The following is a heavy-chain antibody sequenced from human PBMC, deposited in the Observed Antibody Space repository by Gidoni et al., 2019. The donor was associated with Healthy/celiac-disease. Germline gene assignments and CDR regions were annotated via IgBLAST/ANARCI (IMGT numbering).Heavy chain of an antibody. D-gene: IGHD3-16*01. Sequence: QVQLVESGGGVVQPGRSLRLSCAASGFTFSSYGMHWVRQAPGKGLGGVAVIWYDGSNKYYADSVKGRFTISRDNSKNTLYLQMNSLRAEDTAVYYCVRAMITFGGVPAFDYWGQGTLVTVSS. V-gene: IGHV3-33*01. CDR2: IWYDGSNK. CDR1: GFTFSSYG. CDR3: VRAMITFGGVPAFDY. J-gene: IGHJ4*02.